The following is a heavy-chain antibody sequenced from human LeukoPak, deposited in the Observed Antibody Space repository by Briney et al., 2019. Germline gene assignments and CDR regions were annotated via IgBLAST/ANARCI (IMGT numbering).Heavy chain of an antibody. CDR2: ISAYNGNT. D-gene: IGHD2-15*01. CDR1: GYTFTSYG. CDR3: ARVEFVVVVAALSNWFDP. V-gene: IGHV1-18*01. Sequence: GASVKVSCKASGYTFTSYGISWVRQAPGQGLEWMGWISAYNGNTNYAQKLQGRVTMTTDTSTSTAYMELRSLRSDDTAVYYCARVEFVVVVAALSNWFDPWGQGTLVTVSS. J-gene: IGHJ5*02.